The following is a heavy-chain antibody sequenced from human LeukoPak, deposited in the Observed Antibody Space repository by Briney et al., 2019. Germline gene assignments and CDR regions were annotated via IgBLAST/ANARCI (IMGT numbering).Heavy chain of an antibody. CDR2: IYYSGST. D-gene: IGHD2-15*01. CDR1: GGSISSHY. Sequence: SETLSLTCTVSGGSISSHYWSWIRQPPGKGLEWIGYIYYSGSTNYNPSLKSRVTISVDTSKNQFSLKLSSVTAVDTAVYYCARGSGYIDYWGQGTLVTVSS. CDR3: ARGSGYIDY. V-gene: IGHV4-59*11. J-gene: IGHJ4*02.